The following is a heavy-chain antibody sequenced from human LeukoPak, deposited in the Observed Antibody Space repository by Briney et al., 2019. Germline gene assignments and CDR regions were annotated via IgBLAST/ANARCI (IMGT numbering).Heavy chain of an antibody. V-gene: IGHV1-24*01. J-gene: IGHJ4*02. CDR1: GYTLTELS. Sequence: GASVKVSCKVSGYTLTELSMHWVRQAPGKGLEWMGGFDPEDGETIYAQKLQGRVTMTEDTSTDTAYMELSSLRSEDTAVYYCATGGIKMNYYGSGSYYDYWGQGTLVTVSS. CDR3: ATGGIKMNYYGSGSYYDY. CDR2: FDPEDGET. D-gene: IGHD3-10*01.